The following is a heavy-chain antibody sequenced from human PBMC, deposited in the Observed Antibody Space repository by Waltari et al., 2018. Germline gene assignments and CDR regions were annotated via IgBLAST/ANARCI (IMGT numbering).Heavy chain of an antibody. CDR1: SGSILTSY. CDR2: IFSSGNT. CDR3: ARHPSRGSPGADAFDV. Sequence: QVQLQESGPGLVRPSETLSLTCTVSSGSILTSYWSWIRPSPEKGLEWIGYIFSSGNTNYSPSLRSRITISVDTSKNQLSLRLGSVTADDSAVYYCARHPSRGSPGADAFDVWGQGAMVTVSA. D-gene: IGHD1-26*01. V-gene: IGHV4-59*08. J-gene: IGHJ3*01.